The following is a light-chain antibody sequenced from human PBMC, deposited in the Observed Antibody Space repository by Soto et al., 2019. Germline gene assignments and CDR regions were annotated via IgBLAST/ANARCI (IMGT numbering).Light chain of an antibody. CDR1: SSNIGAGYD. CDR3: QSFDGSLSGYV. Sequence: QSVLTQPPSVSGAPGQRVTISCTGSSSNIGAGYDVHWYQQVPGTAPKLLIFGNNNRPSGVPDRFSGSKSGTSASLAITGLQAEDEADYYCQSFDGSLSGYVFGAGTKLTVL. V-gene: IGLV1-40*01. CDR2: GNN. J-gene: IGLJ1*01.